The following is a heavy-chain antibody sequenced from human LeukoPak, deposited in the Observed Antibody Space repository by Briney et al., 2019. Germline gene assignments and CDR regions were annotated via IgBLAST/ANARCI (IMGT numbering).Heavy chain of an antibody. D-gene: IGHD1-26*01. CDR1: GGSISSSSYY. V-gene: IGHV4-39*07. J-gene: IGHJ3*02. CDR2: IFYNGSP. CDR3: ASYSGTYSAFEI. Sequence: SETLSLTCTVSGGSISSSSYYWGWVRQSPGRGLEWLGNIFYNGSPYYNPSLKSRVAISVDTSKNHFSLTLNAVTAADTAVYYCASYSGTYSAFEIWGQGAQVTVSS.